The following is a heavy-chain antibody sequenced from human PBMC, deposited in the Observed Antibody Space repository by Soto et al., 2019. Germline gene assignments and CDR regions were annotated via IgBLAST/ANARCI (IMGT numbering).Heavy chain of an antibody. CDR1: GGSISSYY. Sequence: PSETLSLTCTVSGGSISSYYWSWIRQPPGKGLECIGYIYYSGSTNYNPSLKSRVTISVDTSKNQFSLKLSSVTAADTAVYYCARDSTGIAAAGTDYYYYYMDVWGKGTTVTVSS. V-gene: IGHV4-59*01. CDR2: IYYSGST. D-gene: IGHD6-13*01. CDR3: ARDSTGIAAAGTDYYYYYMDV. J-gene: IGHJ6*03.